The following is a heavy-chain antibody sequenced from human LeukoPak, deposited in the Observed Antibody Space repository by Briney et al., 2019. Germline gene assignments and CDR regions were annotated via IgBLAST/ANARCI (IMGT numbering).Heavy chain of an antibody. CDR2: FDPEDGET. D-gene: IGHD3-3*01. CDR1: GYTLTELS. CDR3: ATPSHYDFWSGPAGFDY. J-gene: IGHJ4*02. Sequence: GASVKVSCKVSGYTLTELSMHWVRQAPGKGLEWMGGFDPEDGETIYAQKFQGRVTMTEDTSTDTAYMELSSLRSEDTAVYYCATPSHYDFWSGPAGFDYWGQGTLVTVSS. V-gene: IGHV1-24*01.